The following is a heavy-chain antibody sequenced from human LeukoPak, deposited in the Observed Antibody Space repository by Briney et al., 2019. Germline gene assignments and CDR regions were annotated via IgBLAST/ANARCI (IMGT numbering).Heavy chain of an antibody. D-gene: IGHD5-18*01. Sequence: GGSLRLSCAASGFTVSSNYMNWVRQAPGKGLEWVSVMYSGGTTYYADSVKGRFNISRDNSKNTLYLQMNSLRAEDTAVYYCAREEVLKIHWYFDHWGRGTLVTVSS. CDR1: GFTVSSNY. J-gene: IGHJ2*01. V-gene: IGHV3-66*01. CDR2: MYSGGTT. CDR3: AREEVLKIHWYFDH.